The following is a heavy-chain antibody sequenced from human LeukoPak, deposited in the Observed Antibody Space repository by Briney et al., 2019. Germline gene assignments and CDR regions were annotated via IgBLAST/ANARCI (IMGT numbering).Heavy chain of an antibody. CDR3: VKDIHLSY. J-gene: IGHJ4*02. Sequence: AGGSLRLSCAASGFGFKDAAMTWVRQAPGKALDGVSRISFSGANKYYADSVKGRFTISRDNSKSTVSLQMNSLRAEDTAMYYCVKDIHLSYWGQGTLVTVSS. CDR1: GFGFKDAA. V-gene: IGHV3-23*01. D-gene: IGHD2-21*01. CDR2: ISFSGANK.